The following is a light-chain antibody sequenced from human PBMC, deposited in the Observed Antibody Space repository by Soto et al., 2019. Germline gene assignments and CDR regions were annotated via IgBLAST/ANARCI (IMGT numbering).Light chain of an antibody. CDR3: CSYSGPSTYVV. J-gene: IGLJ7*01. CDR2: AVT. Sequence: QSVLTQPASVSGSPGQSITISCTGTSSDVGTYDLVSWYQQHPGKAPKLVISAVTKRPSGVSDRFSGSKSGNTASLTISGLQTEDEADYYCCSYSGPSTYVVFGGGTQLTVL. V-gene: IGLV2-23*02. CDR1: SSDVGTYDL.